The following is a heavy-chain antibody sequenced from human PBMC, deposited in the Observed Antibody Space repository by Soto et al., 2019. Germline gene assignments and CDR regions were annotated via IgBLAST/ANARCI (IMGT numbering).Heavy chain of an antibody. CDR2: ISDDGTIT. J-gene: IGHJ6*02. V-gene: IGHV3-74*01. CDR3: ATAVDYDFWSGTTHYGMDV. CDR1: GLTFSQYW. D-gene: IGHD3-3*01. Sequence: GGSLRLSCAASGLTFSQYWMHWVRQAPGQGLVWVPRISDDGTITDYADSVKGRFTVSRDNARNTHSLQMNSLRSEDTAVYFCATAVDYDFWSGTTHYGMDVWGQGTTVTVSS.